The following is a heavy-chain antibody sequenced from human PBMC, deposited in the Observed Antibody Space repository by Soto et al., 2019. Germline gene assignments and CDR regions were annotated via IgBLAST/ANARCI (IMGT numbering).Heavy chain of an antibody. V-gene: IGHV2-5*02. Sequence: QITLKESGPTLVKPTQTLTLTCTFSGFSLSTTGVGVGWIRQPPGKALEWLALIYWDDDKRYSPSLRSRLTITKDTSKNQVVLTMTNMDPVDTATYYCAPYGTRAYCSGGSCYRNWFDPWGQGTLVSVSS. CDR3: APYGTRAYCSGGSCYRNWFDP. CDR1: GFSLSTTGVG. D-gene: IGHD2-15*01. CDR2: IYWDDDK. J-gene: IGHJ5*02.